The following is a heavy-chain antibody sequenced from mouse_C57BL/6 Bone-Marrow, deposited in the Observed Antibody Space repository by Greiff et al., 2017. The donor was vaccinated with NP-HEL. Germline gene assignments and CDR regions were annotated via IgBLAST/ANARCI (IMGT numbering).Heavy chain of an antibody. CDR1: GYTFTNYW. Sequence: VQLQQPGAELVKPGASVKLSCKASGYTFTNYWMHWVKQRPGRGLEWIGRIDPNSGGTKYNEKFKSKATLTVDKPSSTAYMELSRLTSEDSAVYYCVSDYKGNHYFDYGGQGTTLTVSS. V-gene: IGHV1-72*01. D-gene: IGHD2-4*01. CDR2: IDPNSGGT. J-gene: IGHJ2*01. CDR3: VSDYKGNHYFDY.